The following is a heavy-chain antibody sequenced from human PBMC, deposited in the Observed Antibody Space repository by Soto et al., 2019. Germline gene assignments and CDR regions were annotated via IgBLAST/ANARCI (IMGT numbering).Heavy chain of an antibody. V-gene: IGHV3-21*01. CDR3: ARDCSGASCYPGMDA. J-gene: IGHJ6*02. CDR2: ISSSGYI. D-gene: IGHD2-15*01. Sequence: VGSLRLSCAASGFNFNSYTINCVRQAPGKRLEWLSSISSSGYIFSTDSVRGRFTISRDNAKNSVYLQINSLRAEDTAVYFCARDCSGASCYPGMDACGQRTTVTVSS. CDR1: GFNFNSYT.